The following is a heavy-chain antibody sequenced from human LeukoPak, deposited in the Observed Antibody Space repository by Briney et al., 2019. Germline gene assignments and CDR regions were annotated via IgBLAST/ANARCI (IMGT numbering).Heavy chain of an antibody. J-gene: IGHJ4*03. D-gene: IGHD3-22*01. CDR3: ARALGDSSGYYFDY. CDR1: GITLGNYG. V-gene: IGHV3-23*01. CDR2: ISGSGGGT. Sequence: GGFLRLSCAVSGITLGNYGMSWVRQAPGKGLEWVAGISGSGGGTKYADSVKGRFTISRDNPKNTLYLQMNSLRAEDTAVYYRARALGDSSGYYFDYWGQGTMVTVSS.